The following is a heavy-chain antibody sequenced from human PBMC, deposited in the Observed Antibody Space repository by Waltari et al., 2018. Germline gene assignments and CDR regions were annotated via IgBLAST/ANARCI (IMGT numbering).Heavy chain of an antibody. CDR1: GGSFSGYY. CDR3: ARVKISRITIFGVVPPYYYGMDV. V-gene: IGHV4-34*01. J-gene: IGHJ6*02. D-gene: IGHD3-3*01. Sequence: QVQLQQWGAGLLKPSETLSLTCAVYGGSFSGYYWSWIRPPPGKGLGWLGEINHSGSTNYNPSLKSRVTISVDTSKNQFSLKLSSVTAADTAVYYCARVKISRITIFGVVPPYYYGMDVWGQGTTVTVSS. CDR2: INHSGST.